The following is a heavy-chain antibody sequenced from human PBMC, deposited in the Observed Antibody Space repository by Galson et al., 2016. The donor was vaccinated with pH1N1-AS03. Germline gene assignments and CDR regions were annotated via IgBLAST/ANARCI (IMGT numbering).Heavy chain of an antibody. V-gene: IGHV4-31*03. J-gene: IGHJ5*02. D-gene: IGHD2-2*01. CDR2: IYDSGNT. CDR1: GGSISSGNYF. Sequence: TLSLTCTVSGGSISSGNYFWNWIRQHPGKGLEWIGLIYDSGNTFYNPSLKSRVSKSVDTSKNQFSLKLNSVTAADTAVYYCASVSLAYCSSTSCFRFDPWGQGTLVTVSS. CDR3: ASVSLAYCSSTSCFRFDP.